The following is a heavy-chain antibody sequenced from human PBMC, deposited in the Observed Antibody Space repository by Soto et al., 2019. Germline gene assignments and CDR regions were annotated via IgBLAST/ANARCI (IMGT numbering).Heavy chain of an antibody. CDR1: GFTFINSV. Sequence: VTTVKVSCKTSGFTFINSVVQWVRQARGQRLEWIGWIVVGSGNTNYAQKCEERVTITRDMSTSTAYMELSSLRSEDTALYYCAALPETTFVTPFDYWGPGNRVTVSS. V-gene: IGHV1-58*01. J-gene: IGHJ4*02. D-gene: IGHD4-17*01. CDR2: IVVGSGNT. CDR3: AALPETTFVTPFDY.